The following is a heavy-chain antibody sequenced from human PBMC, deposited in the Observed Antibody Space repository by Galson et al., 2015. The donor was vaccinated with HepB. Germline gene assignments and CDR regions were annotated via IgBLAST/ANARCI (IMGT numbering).Heavy chain of an antibody. V-gene: IGHV3-48*02. CDR3: ASLVVPAAIGYYYYGMDV. J-gene: IGHJ6*02. D-gene: IGHD2-2*01. CDR1: GFTFSSYS. Sequence: SLRLSCAASGFTFSSYSMNWVRQAPGKGLEWVSYISSSSSTIYYADSVKGRFTISRDNAKNSLYLQMNSLRDEDTAVYYCASLVVPAAIGYYYYGMDVWGQGTTVTVSS. CDR2: ISSSSSTI.